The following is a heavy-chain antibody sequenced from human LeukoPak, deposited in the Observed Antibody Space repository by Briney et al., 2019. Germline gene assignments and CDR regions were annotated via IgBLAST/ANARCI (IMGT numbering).Heavy chain of an antibody. V-gene: IGHV1-18*01. CDR3: ARAGGGVVVPAAISRRPKENIVYYYYYMDV. Sequence: ASVKVSCKASGYTFTSYGISWVRKAPGQGLEWMGWISAYNGNTNYAQKLQGRVTMTRETSKSTVYMEPRSLRSEDTAVYYCARAGGGVVVPAAISRRPKENIVYYYYYMDVWGKGTTVTVSS. D-gene: IGHD2-2*02. CDR2: ISAYNGNT. J-gene: IGHJ6*03. CDR1: GYTFTSYG.